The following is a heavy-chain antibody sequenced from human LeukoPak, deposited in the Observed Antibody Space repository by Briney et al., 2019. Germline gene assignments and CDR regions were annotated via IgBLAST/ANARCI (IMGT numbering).Heavy chain of an antibody. J-gene: IGHJ6*03. CDR1: EFTFDDYG. CDR2: INWNGGST. Sequence: PGGSLRLSCAASEFTFDDYGMSWVRQAPGKGLEWVSGINWNGGSTGYADSVKGRFTISRDNAKNSLYLQMNSLRAEDTALYYCARGGYSGYDYNTKGYYYYYYMDVWGKGTTVTVSS. V-gene: IGHV3-20*04. CDR3: ARGGYSGYDYNTKGYYYYYYMDV. D-gene: IGHD5-12*01.